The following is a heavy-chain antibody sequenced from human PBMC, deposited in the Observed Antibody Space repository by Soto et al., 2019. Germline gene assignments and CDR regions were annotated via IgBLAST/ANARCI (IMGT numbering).Heavy chain of an antibody. CDR1: GGTPSNSA. J-gene: IGHJ6*02. V-gene: IGHV1-69*01. Sequence: QVHLLLQSGAEVKKPGSSVKVSCKASGGTPSNSAISWVRQAPGQGLEWRGGIIPVFGLVKYAQNFQGTVTITADESTNTAYMELSSLRPEDTAVYYCAGGRIVVVGSRAYYGMDVWGQGTTVTVSS. D-gene: IGHD3-22*01. CDR2: IIPVFGLV. CDR3: AGGRIVVVGSRAYYGMDV.